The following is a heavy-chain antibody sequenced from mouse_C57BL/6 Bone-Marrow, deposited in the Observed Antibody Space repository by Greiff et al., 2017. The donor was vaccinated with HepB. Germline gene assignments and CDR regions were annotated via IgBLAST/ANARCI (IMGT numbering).Heavy chain of an antibody. CDR3: ARTGGYYYPGWFAY. Sequence: VQLQESGAELARPGASVKLSCKASGYTFTSYWMHWVKQRPIQGLEWIGNIDPSDSETHYNQKFKDKATLTVDKSSSTAYMQLSSLTSEDSAVYYCARTGGYYYPGWFAYWGQGTLVTVSA. D-gene: IGHD1-1*01. CDR2: IDPSDSET. V-gene: IGHV1-52*01. CDR1: GYTFTSYW. J-gene: IGHJ3*01.